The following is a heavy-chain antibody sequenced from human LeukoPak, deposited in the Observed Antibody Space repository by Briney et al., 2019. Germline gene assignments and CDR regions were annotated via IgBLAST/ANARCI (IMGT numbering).Heavy chain of an antibody. D-gene: IGHD3-22*01. V-gene: IGHV3-30*02. CDR1: GSTFSSYG. J-gene: IGHJ4*02. CDR3: ARVLHKRNYDSSVYYGY. CDR2: IRYDGSNK. Sequence: GGSLRLSCAASGSTFSSYGMHWVRQAPGKGLEWVAFIRYDGSNKYYADSVKGRFTISRDNAKNSLYLQMNSLRAEDTAVYYCARVLHKRNYDSSVYYGYWGQGTLVTVSS.